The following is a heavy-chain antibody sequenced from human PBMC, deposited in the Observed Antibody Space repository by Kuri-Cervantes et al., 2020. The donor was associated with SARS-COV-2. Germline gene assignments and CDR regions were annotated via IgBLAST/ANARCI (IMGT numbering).Heavy chain of an antibody. CDR1: GFTFSSYS. V-gene: IGHV3-48*04. J-gene: IGHJ4*02. Sequence: GGSLRLSCAASGFTFSSYSMNWVRQAPGKGLEWVSYISSSSSTIYYADSVKGRFTISRDDATNSLHLQLNSLRAEDTAVYYCASAPWSGQTYDYWGQGTLVTVSS. CDR2: ISSSSSTI. D-gene: IGHD3-3*01. CDR3: ASAPWSGQTYDY.